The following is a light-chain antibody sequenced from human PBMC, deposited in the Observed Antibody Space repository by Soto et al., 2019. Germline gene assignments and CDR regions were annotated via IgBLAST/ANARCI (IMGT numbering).Light chain of an antibody. V-gene: IGKV3-15*01. Sequence: EIVMTQSPATLSVSPGERVTLSCRASQSVSSNLAWYQQKPGQAPRLLIYGASTRVTDIPARFSGSGSGTAFTLTTSSLQSEDFVVYYCQQYNNWPPWTFGQGTKVEIK. CDR1: QSVSSN. J-gene: IGKJ1*01. CDR3: QQYNNWPPWT. CDR2: GAS.